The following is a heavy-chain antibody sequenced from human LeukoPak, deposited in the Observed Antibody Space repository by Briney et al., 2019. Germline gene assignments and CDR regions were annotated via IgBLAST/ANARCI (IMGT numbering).Heavy chain of an antibody. J-gene: IGHJ6*02. CDR3: TRSGLTGMRKYPRADYYYYGMDV. CDR2: IYHSGST. D-gene: IGHD1-14*01. V-gene: IGHV4-30-2*01. Sequence: PSETLSLTCAVSGGSISSGGYSWSWIRQPPGKGLEWIGYIYHSGSTYYNPSLKSRVTISVDTSKNQFSLKLTSVTAADTAVYYCTRSGLTGMRKYPRADYYYYGMDVWGQGTAVTVSS. CDR1: GGSISSGGYS.